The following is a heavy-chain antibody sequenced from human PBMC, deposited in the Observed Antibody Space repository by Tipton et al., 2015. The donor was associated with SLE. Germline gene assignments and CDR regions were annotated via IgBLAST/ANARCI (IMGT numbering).Heavy chain of an antibody. CDR2: IYYSGST. CDR3: ATRPIAVAGTWYFDL. J-gene: IGHJ2*01. V-gene: IGHV4-30-4*01. CDR1: GGSIRSGDYY. Sequence: TLSLTCTVSGGSIRSGDYYWSWIRQPPGKGLEWIGYIYYSGSTYYNPSLKSRVTISVDTSKNQFSLSLSSLTAADTAVYYCATRPIAVAGTWYFDLWGRGTLVTVSS. D-gene: IGHD6-19*01.